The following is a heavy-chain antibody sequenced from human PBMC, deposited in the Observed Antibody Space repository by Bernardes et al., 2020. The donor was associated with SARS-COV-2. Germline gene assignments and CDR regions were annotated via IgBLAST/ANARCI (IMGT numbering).Heavy chain of an antibody. Sequence: SETLSLTCAVYGGSFSGYYWSWIRQPPGKGLEWIGEINHSGSTNYNPSLKSRVTLSVDTSKNQISLKLTSMTAADTAVYYCARGKTWSSFFASESRGWFDPWGQGTLVTVSS. J-gene: IGHJ5*02. D-gene: IGHD3-10*01. V-gene: IGHV4-34*01. CDR2: INHSGST. CDR3: ARGKTWSSFFASESRGWFDP. CDR1: GGSFSGYY.